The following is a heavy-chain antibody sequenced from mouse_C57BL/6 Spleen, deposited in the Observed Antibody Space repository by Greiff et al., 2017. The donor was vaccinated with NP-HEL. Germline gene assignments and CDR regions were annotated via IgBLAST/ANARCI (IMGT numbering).Heavy chain of an antibody. CDR3: ARTGGPYFDY. Sequence: EVMLVESGGGLVKPGGSLKLSCAASGFTFSDYGMHWVRQAPEKGLEWVAYISSGSSTIYYADTVKGRFTISRDNAKNTLFLQMTSLRSEDTAMYYCARTGGPYFDYWGQGTTLTVSS. CDR1: GFTFSDYG. D-gene: IGHD3-3*01. V-gene: IGHV5-17*01. J-gene: IGHJ2*01. CDR2: ISSGSSTI.